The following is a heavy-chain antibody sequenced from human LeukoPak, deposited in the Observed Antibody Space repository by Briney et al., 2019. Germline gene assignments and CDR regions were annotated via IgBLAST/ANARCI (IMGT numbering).Heavy chain of an antibody. D-gene: IGHD3-10*01. CDR3: ARGSPMLRGRPFDY. V-gene: IGHV3-53*01. CDR2: IYSGGST. J-gene: IGHJ4*02. CDR1: GFTFDDYA. Sequence: GRSLRLSCAASGFTFDDYAMHWARQAPGKGLEWVSVIYSGGSTYYADSVKGRFTIFRDNSKNTLYFQMNSLRAEDTAVYYCARGSPMLRGRPFDYWGQGTLVTVSS.